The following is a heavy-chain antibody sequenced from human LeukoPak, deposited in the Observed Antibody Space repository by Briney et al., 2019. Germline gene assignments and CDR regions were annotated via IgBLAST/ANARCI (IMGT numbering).Heavy chain of an antibody. Sequence: PSETLSLTCTVSGGSISSYYWSWIRQPPGKGLEWIGYIYYSGSTNYNPSPKSRVTISVDTSKNQFSLKLSSVTAADTAVYYCARAFNSSSWYYYYGMDVWGQGTTVTVSS. CDR3: ARAFNSSSWYYYYGMDV. CDR2: IYYSGST. J-gene: IGHJ6*02. V-gene: IGHV4-59*08. CDR1: GGSISSYY. D-gene: IGHD6-13*01.